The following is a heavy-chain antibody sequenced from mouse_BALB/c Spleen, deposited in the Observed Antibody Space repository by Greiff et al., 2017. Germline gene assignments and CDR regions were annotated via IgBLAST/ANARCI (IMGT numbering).Heavy chain of an antibody. V-gene: IGHV2-2*02. D-gene: IGHD1-1*01. Sequence: VKLMESGPGLVQPSQSLSITCTVSGFSLTSYGVHWVRQSPGKGLEWLGVIWSGGSTDYNAAFISRLSISKDNSKSQVFFKMNSLQANDTAIYYCARNWGGSSYWYFDVWGAGTTVTVSS. CDR1: GFSLTSYG. CDR2: IWSGGST. J-gene: IGHJ1*01. CDR3: ARNWGGSSYWYFDV.